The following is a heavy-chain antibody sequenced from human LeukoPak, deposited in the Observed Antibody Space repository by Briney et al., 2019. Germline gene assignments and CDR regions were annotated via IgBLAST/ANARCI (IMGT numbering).Heavy chain of an antibody. CDR1: GFIFSGYE. J-gene: IGHJ3*01. CDR2: ISGSGSAI. CDR3: AREGEVAVFDAFDL. Sequence: PGGSLRLSCAASGFIFSGYEMNWVRQAPGKGLEWVSYISGSGSAIYYTDSVKGRFTISRDNAKYSLYLQMNSLRAEDTAVYYCAREGEVAVFDAFDLWGQGTVVTVSS. V-gene: IGHV3-48*03. D-gene: IGHD6-19*01.